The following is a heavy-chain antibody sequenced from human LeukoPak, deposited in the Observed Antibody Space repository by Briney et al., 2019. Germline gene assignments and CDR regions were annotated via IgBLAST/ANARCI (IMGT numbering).Heavy chain of an antibody. CDR3: ARHGDGGPAEYFRH. CDR2: IYYSGST. Sequence: PSETLSLTCTVSGGSISSSSYYRGWIRQPPGKGLEWIGSIYYSGSTYYNPSLKSRVTLSVDTSKNQFSLNLSSVTAADTAVYYCARHGDGGPAEYFRHWGQGTLVTVSS. J-gene: IGHJ1*01. V-gene: IGHV4-39*01. CDR1: GGSISSSSYY. D-gene: IGHD4-23*01.